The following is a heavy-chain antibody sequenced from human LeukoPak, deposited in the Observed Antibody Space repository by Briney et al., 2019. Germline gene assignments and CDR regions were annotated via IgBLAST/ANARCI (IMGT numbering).Heavy chain of an antibody. CDR3: ASVRRDGYPFDY. D-gene: IGHD5-24*01. Sequence: ASVKVSCKASGYTFTSYDINWVRQATGQGLEWMGWMNPNSGNTGYAQKFQGRVTITRNTSISTAYMELSSLRSEDTAVYYCASVRRDGYPFDYWGQGTLVTVSS. J-gene: IGHJ4*02. CDR2: MNPNSGNT. V-gene: IGHV1-8*03. CDR1: GYTFTSYD.